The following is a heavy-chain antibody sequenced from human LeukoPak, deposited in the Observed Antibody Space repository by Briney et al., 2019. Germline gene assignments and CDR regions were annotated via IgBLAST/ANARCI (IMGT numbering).Heavy chain of an antibody. CDR2: FDYSGST. CDR1: GGSISSSSYY. V-gene: IGHV4-39*01. CDR3: ARRGSWYLP. D-gene: IGHD6-13*01. J-gene: IGHJ5*02. Sequence: SETLSLTCTVSGGSISSSSYYWGWVRQPPGRGMEWIGSFDYSGSTYYNPSLKSRVTISVDTSKNQFSLKLSSVTAADTAVYYCARRGSWYLPWGQGTLVTVSS.